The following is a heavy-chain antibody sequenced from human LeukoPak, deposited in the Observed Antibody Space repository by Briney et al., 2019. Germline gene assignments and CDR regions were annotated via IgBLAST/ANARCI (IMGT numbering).Heavy chain of an antibody. J-gene: IGHJ3*02. CDR3: ARLRQASSSNWFYDVFDI. Sequence: GGSLRLSCAASGFTFSSYWMNWVRQAPGKGLEWVANIKHDGSEKYYVDSVKGRLTISRDNARNSLYLQMNSLRAEDTAVYYCARLRQASSSNWFYDVFDIWGQGTMVTVSS. D-gene: IGHD6-13*01. V-gene: IGHV3-7*01. CDR2: IKHDGSEK. CDR1: GFTFSSYW.